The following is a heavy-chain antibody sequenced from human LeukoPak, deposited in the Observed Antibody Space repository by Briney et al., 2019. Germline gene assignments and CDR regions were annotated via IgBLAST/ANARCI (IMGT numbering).Heavy chain of an antibody. V-gene: IGHV1-3*01. D-gene: IGHD2-2*01. CDR2: INAGNGNT. Sequence: ASVKVSCKASGYTFTSYVMHWVRQAPGQRLEWMGWINAGNGNTKYSQTFQGRVTITRDTSASTAYMELSSLRCEDTAVYFCARDQCSSASCYEGDFDYWGQGTLVTISS. CDR3: ARDQCSSASCYEGDFDY. CDR1: GYTFTSYV. J-gene: IGHJ4*02.